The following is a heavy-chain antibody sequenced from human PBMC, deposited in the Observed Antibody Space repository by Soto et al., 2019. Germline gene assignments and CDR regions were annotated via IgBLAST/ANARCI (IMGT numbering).Heavy chain of an antibody. CDR1: GFTFSSYA. V-gene: IGHV3-30-3*01. CDR3: ARDRGDLGYYYYYGMDV. Sequence: GGSLRLACAASGFTFSSYAIHFFRQSPCKWLEWVAVISYDGSNKYYADSVKGRFTTSRDNSKNTLYLQMNSLRAEDTAVYYCARDRGDLGYYYYYGMDVWGQGTTVTVSS. CDR2: ISYDGSNK. J-gene: IGHJ6*02. D-gene: IGHD3-16*01.